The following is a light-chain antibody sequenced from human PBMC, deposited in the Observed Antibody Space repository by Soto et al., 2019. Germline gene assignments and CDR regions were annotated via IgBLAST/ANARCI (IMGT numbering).Light chain of an antibody. V-gene: IGKV3-15*01. CDR1: QSIGSN. CDR3: QKYKKWPPWT. CDR2: AAS. Sequence: EIVMTQSPATLSVSPGERATLSCRASQSIGSNLAWYQQKPGQAPRLLMYAASIRASDFPDRFSGSGSGTEFTLTISGLQSDDFAVYFCQKYKKWPPWTFGHGTKVDIK. J-gene: IGKJ1*01.